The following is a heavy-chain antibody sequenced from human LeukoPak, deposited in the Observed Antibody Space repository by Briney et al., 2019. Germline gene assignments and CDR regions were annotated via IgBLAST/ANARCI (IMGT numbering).Heavy chain of an antibody. D-gene: IGHD4/OR15-4a*01. Sequence: ASVKVSCKASGFTFTTYAMNWVRQAPGQGLEWMGWINTNTGNPTYVQGFTGRFVFSLDTSVSTAYLQISSLKAEDTAVYYCARDANNYYYYYMDVWGKGTTVTVSS. V-gene: IGHV7-4-1*02. J-gene: IGHJ6*03. CDR3: ARDANNYYYYYMDV. CDR1: GFTFTTYA. CDR2: INTNTGNP.